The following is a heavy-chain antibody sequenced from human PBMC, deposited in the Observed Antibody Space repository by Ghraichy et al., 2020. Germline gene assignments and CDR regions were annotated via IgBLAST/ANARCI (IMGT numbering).Heavy chain of an antibody. Sequence: GGSLRLSCAASGFTFSNAWMSWVRQAPGKGLEWVGRIKSKSAGGTTDYAAPVRDRFSISRDDSKNTLYLQMNSLKIEDTALYYCATTVSPSWGDYLGYFDLWGRGTLVTVSS. J-gene: IGHJ2*01. V-gene: IGHV3-15*01. CDR2: IKSKSAGGTT. CDR1: GFTFSNAW. CDR3: ATTVSPSWGDYLGYFDL. D-gene: IGHD4-17*01.